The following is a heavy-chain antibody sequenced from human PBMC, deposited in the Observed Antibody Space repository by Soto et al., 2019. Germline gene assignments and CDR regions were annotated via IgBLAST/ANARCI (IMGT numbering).Heavy chain of an antibody. Sequence: QVQLVQSGAEVKKPGSSVKVSCKASGGTFSSYAISWVRQAPGQGLEWMGGIIPIFGTANYAQKFQGRVPITADVSTSTAYMELSSPRSEDTALYYRGRRRITVAASADYYYYYGMDVWRQGTTLTVSS. V-gene: IGHV1-69*01. CDR2: IIPIFGTA. CDR3: GRRRITVAASADYYYYYGMDV. CDR1: GGTFSSYA. D-gene: IGHD6-19*01. J-gene: IGHJ6*02.